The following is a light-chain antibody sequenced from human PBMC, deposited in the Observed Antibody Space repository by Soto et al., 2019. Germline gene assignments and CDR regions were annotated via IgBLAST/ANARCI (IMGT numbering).Light chain of an antibody. CDR3: QQYNDYPLT. Sequence: DIQMTQSPSTLSASVGDRITITCRASQTISTMLAWYQQKPGKAPKFLIYKASTLESGVPSTFSGSGSGTEFTITISSLQPDDFAIYYCQQYNDYPLTFGGGTKVEIK. J-gene: IGKJ4*01. V-gene: IGKV1-5*03. CDR2: KAS. CDR1: QTISTM.